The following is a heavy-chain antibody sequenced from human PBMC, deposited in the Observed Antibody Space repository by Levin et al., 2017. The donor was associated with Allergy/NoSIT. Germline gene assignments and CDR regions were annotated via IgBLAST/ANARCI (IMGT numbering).Heavy chain of an antibody. Sequence: GGSLRLSCAASGFTFNSYWMHWVRQAPGKGLVWVSRINSDGSSTTYADSVKGRFTISRDNAKNTLYLQMNSLRAEDTAVYYCARVGRSTRNDGFDIWGQGTMVTVSS. D-gene: IGHD1-14*01. CDR1: GFTFNSYW. J-gene: IGHJ3*02. CDR3: ARVGRSTRNDGFDI. V-gene: IGHV3-74*01. CDR2: INSDGSST.